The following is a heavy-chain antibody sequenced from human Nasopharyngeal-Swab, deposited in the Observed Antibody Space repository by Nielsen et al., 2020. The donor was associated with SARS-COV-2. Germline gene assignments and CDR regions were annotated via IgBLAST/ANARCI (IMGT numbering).Heavy chain of an antibody. V-gene: IGHV4-39*07. CDR2: IYYSGST. CDR3: ARNGLDVVVIAMSWFDP. D-gene: IGHD2-21*01. J-gene: IGHJ5*02. Sequence: SETLSLTCTVSGGSISSSSYYWGWIRQPPGNGLEWIGSIYYSGSTYYNPSLKSRVTISVDTSKNQFSLKLSSVTAADTAVYYCARNGLDVVVIAMSWFDPWGQGTLVTVSS. CDR1: GGSISSSSYY.